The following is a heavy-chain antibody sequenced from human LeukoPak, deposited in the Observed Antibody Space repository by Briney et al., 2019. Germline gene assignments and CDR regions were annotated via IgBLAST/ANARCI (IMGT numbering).Heavy chain of an antibody. CDR3: ARTTEGGYTYDYFYYYYMDV. Sequence: SETLSLPCTVSGGSISSSSYYWGRIRQPPGKGLEWIGSIYYSGSTNYNPSLKSRVTISVNMSKNQFSLRLSSVTAADTAVYYCARTTEGGYTYDYFYYYYMDVWGKGTTVTISS. CDR1: GGSISSSSYY. V-gene: IGHV4-39*07. D-gene: IGHD5-18*01. J-gene: IGHJ6*03. CDR2: IYYSGST.